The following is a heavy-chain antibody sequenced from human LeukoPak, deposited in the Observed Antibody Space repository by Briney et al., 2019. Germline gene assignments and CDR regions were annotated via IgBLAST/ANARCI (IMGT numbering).Heavy chain of an antibody. CDR1: GFAFSSYE. J-gene: IGHJ4*02. CDR3: AREYNEFDY. Sequence: GGSLRLSCAASGFAFSSYEMNWVRQAPGKGLEWVSYISGSGSTIYYADSVKGRFSISRDNAKNSLYPQMSSLRAEDTAVYYCAREYNEFDYWGQGTLVTVSS. D-gene: IGHD1-14*01. V-gene: IGHV3-48*03. CDR2: ISGSGSTI.